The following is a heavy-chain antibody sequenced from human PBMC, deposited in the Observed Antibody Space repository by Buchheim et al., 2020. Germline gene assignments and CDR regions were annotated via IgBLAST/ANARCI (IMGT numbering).Heavy chain of an antibody. V-gene: IGHV5-10-1*03. J-gene: IGHJ4*02. CDR2: IDPSDSYT. D-gene: IGHD4-17*01. CDR3: ARMPYPTTVTYGYYFDY. Sequence: EVQLVQSGAEVKKPGESLRISCKGSGYSFTSYWISWVRQMPGKGLEWMGRIDPSDSYTNYSPSFQGHVTISADKSLRTAYPQWSSLKASDTAMYYCARMPYPTTVTYGYYFDYWGQGTL. CDR1: GYSFTSYW.